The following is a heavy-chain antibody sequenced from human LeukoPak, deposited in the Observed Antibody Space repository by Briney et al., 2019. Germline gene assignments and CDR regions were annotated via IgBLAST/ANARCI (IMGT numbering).Heavy chain of an antibody. CDR2: IYYSGST. D-gene: IGHD3-22*01. V-gene: IGHV4-31*03. CDR3: ARSAYDTGDYYYFDC. Sequence: PSETLSLTCTVSGGSISSGGYYWIWLRQLPGKGLVWIGYIYYSGSTYYNPSLKSRLTISVDTSRNQFSLKLSSVTAADTAVYYCARSAYDTGDYYYFDCWGQGALVTVSS. CDR1: GGSISSGGYY. J-gene: IGHJ4*02.